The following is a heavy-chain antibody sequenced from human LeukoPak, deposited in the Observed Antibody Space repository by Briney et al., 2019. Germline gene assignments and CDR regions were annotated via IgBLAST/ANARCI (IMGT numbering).Heavy chain of an antibody. Sequence: SGGSLRLSCAASGFTFSSYAMSWVRQAPGKGLGWVSAISGSGGSTYYADSVKGRFTISRDNSKNTLYLQMNSLRAEDTAVYYCAKGSYDFGYYYYYGMDVWGQGTTVTVSS. V-gene: IGHV3-23*01. CDR1: GFTFSSYA. D-gene: IGHD3-3*01. CDR3: AKGSYDFGYYYYYGMDV. CDR2: ISGSGGST. J-gene: IGHJ6*02.